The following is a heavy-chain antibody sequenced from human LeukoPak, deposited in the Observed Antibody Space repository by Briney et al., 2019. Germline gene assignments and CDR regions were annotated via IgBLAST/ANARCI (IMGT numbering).Heavy chain of an antibody. CDR1: GFTFRSYW. CDR3: GTVRWGEYFDY. Sequence: GGSLRLSCAASGFTFRSYWMSWVRQAPGKGLEWVVNIKQDGCEKYYVDSVKGRFTISRDNAKNSLYLQMNSLRVEDTAVYYCGTVRWGEYFDYWGQGTLVTVSS. J-gene: IGHJ4*02. V-gene: IGHV3-7*01. CDR2: IKQDGCEK. D-gene: IGHD3-10*01.